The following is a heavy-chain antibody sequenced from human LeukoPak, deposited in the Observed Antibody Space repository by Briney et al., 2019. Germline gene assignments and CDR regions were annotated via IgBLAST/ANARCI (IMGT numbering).Heavy chain of an antibody. CDR3: ARSPSSSWYTGCD. D-gene: IGHD6-13*01. CDR1: GFTFSSYA. Sequence: GGSLRLSCAASGFTFSSYAMSWVRQAPGKGLEWVSAISGSGGSTYYADSVKGRFTISRNNSKNTLYLQMNSLRAEDTAVYYCARSPSSSWYTGCDWGQGTLVTVSP. CDR2: ISGSGGST. V-gene: IGHV3-23*01. J-gene: IGHJ4*02.